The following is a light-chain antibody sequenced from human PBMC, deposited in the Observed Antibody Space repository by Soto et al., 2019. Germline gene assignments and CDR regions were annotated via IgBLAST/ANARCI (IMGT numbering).Light chain of an antibody. CDR2: KAS. Sequence: DIQMTQSPSTLSGSVGDRVTITCRASQTISSWLAWYQQKPGKAPKLLIYKASTLKSGVPSRFNGQGTGTEFTLTISSLQPDDFATYYCQHYNSYSEAFGQGTKVDIK. J-gene: IGKJ1*01. CDR1: QTISSW. CDR3: QHYNSYSEA. V-gene: IGKV1-5*03.